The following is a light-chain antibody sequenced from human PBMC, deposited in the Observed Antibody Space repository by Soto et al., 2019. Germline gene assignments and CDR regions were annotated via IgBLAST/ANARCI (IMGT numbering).Light chain of an antibody. CDR1: SSDVGGYNY. V-gene: IGLV2-14*01. Sequence: QSALTQPASGSGSPGQSITISCTGTSSDVGGYNYVSWYQQHPGKAPQLMIYDVSNRPSGVSNRFSGSKSGNTASLTISGLQAEDEADYYCSSYTSSSTLLYVFGTGTKLTVL. CDR3: SSYTSSSTLLYV. J-gene: IGLJ1*01. CDR2: DVS.